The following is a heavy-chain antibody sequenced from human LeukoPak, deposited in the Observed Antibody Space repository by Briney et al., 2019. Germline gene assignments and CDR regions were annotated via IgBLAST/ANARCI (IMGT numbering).Heavy chain of an antibody. J-gene: IGHJ4*02. V-gene: IGHV1-2*02. CDR3: ASEAYCTGGSCSLHRVAS. D-gene: IGHD2-8*02. Sequence: ASVKLSCKASGYTFTAYYMHWVRQAPGQGLEWMTCIGTNSGDTQYAQKFQGRVTINSDTSVSTAHMELSSLISDDTAIYYCASEAYCTGGSCSLHRVASWGQGTLVTAS. CDR1: GYTFTAYY. CDR2: IGTNSGDT.